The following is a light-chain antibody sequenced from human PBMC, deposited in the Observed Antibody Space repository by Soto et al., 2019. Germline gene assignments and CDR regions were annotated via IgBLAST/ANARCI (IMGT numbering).Light chain of an antibody. V-gene: IGKV3-11*01. J-gene: IGKJ4*01. CDR1: QSISNY. CDR2: DAS. Sequence: LSLSPGERATLSCRASQSISNYLIWYQQKPGQAPRLLIYDASSRATGLPATFSGSGSGTDFTPTISSLEPEDFAVYYCQQRDNWPLTFVGGTNVEI. CDR3: QQRDNWPLT.